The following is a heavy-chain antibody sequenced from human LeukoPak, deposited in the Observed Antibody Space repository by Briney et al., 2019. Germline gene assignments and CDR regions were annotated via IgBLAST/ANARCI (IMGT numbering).Heavy chain of an antibody. CDR1: GFTFSTYA. CDR3: ARDRNSRSFDY. V-gene: IGHV3-21*01. CDR2: ISSSSSYI. Sequence: PGGSLRLSCAASGFTFSTYAMSWVRQAPGKGLEWVSSISSSSSYIYYADSVKGRFTISRDNAKNSLYLQMNSLRAEDTAVYYCARDRNSRSFDYWGQGTLVTVSS. D-gene: IGHD1-14*01. J-gene: IGHJ4*02.